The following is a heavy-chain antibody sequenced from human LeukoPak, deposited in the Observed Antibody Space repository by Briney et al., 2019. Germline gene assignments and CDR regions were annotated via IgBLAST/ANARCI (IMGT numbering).Heavy chain of an antibody. V-gene: IGHV4-59*08. CDR2: ISNSGST. CDR3: ARTVGGYNYVDY. Sequence: SETLSLTCTVASGSISGFYGSWIRQPPGKRREWIGDISNSGSTNYNPSLQSRVTISVDTSKNQFSLKLSSVTAADTAVYYCARTVGGYNYVDYWGQGTLVTVSS. D-gene: IGHD5-24*01. J-gene: IGHJ4*02. CDR1: SGSISGFY.